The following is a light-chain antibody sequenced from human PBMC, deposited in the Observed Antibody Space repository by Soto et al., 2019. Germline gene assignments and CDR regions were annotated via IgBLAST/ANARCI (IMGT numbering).Light chain of an antibody. J-gene: IGKJ5*01. Sequence: EIVMTQSPATLSVSPGERATLSCRASKSVSILLAWYGQKPGRAPRLLIHDAFIRETGIRDRFSGSGSGTEFTLTIARLEPEDFAVYYCQQYGGSPRTFGQGTRLEIK. CDR1: KSVSIL. CDR2: DAF. V-gene: IGKV3-20*01. CDR3: QQYGGSPRT.